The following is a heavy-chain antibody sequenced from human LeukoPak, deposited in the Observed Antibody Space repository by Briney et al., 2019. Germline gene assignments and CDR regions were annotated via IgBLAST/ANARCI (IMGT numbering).Heavy chain of an antibody. CDR2: IYSGGST. CDR3: ARGWNAYCGGDCYSWYAFDI. V-gene: IGHV3-53*01. Sequence: PGGSLRLSCAASGFTVSSNYMSWVRQAPGKGLEWVSVIYSGGSTYYADSVRGRFTISRDNSKNTLYLQMNSLRAEDTAVYYCARGWNAYCGGDCYSWYAFDIWGQGTMVTVSS. J-gene: IGHJ3*02. D-gene: IGHD2-21*02. CDR1: GFTVSSNY.